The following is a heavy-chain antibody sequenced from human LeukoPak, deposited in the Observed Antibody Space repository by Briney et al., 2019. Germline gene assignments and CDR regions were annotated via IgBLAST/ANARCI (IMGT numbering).Heavy chain of an antibody. CDR2: ISAYNGNT. D-gene: IGHD3-10*01. Sequence: ASVKVSCKASGYDFISYGVSWVRQAPGQGLEWMGWISAYNGNTNYAQKFQGRVAMTTDTSTSTAYMELRSLRSDDTAVYYCAREKETMVRGVGYDYWGQGTLVTVSS. CDR1: GYDFISYG. V-gene: IGHV1-18*01. J-gene: IGHJ4*02. CDR3: AREKETMVRGVGYDY.